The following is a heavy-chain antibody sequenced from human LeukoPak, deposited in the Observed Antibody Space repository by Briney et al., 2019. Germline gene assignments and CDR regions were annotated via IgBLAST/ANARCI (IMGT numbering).Heavy chain of an antibody. CDR2: IRSKPYGGTT. D-gene: IGHD5-18*01. Sequence: GGSLRLSCTASGFTFCDYAMSWVRQAPGKGLEWVGFIRSKPYGGTTEYAASVKGRFTISRDDYKSIAYLQMNSQKTEDTAVYYCSRGQLWLRGEGSGLDYWGQGTLVTVSS. V-gene: IGHV3-49*04. CDR3: SRGQLWLRGEGSGLDY. CDR1: GFTFCDYA. J-gene: IGHJ4*02.